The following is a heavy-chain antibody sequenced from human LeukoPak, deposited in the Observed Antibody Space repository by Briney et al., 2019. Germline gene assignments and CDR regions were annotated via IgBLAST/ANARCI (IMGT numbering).Heavy chain of an antibody. CDR2: ISGSGGST. Sequence: GGSLRLSCAASGFTFSSYGMSWVRQAPGEGLEWVSGISGSGGSTYYADSVKGRFTISRDNSKNTLYLQMNSLRAEDTAVYYCAKDFRWFGELLPQALHYWGQGTLVTVSS. D-gene: IGHD3-10*01. V-gene: IGHV3-23*01. CDR3: AKDFRWFGELLPQALHY. CDR1: GFTFSSYG. J-gene: IGHJ4*02.